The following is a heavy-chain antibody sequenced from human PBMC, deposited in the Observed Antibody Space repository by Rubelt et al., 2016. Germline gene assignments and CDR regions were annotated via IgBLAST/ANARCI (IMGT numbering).Heavy chain of an antibody. CDR2: VYYSGST. CDR1: GGSISSSSYY. Sequence: QLQLQESGPGLVKPSETLSLTCTVSGGSISSSSYYWGWIRQPPGKGLEWIGSVYYSGSTYYNPSLKSRVTISIDTSKNQFPLKLSSGTAADTAVYYCARPDGVGTTWYWGQGTLVTVSS. D-gene: IGHD1-26*01. CDR3: ARPDGVGTTWY. V-gene: IGHV4-39*01. J-gene: IGHJ4*02.